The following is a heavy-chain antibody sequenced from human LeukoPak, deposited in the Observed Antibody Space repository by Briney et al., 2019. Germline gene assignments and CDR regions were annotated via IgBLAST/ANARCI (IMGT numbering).Heavy chain of an antibody. CDR3: ARDSEDELLWFGAYGMDV. J-gene: IGHJ6*04. CDR2: IYHSGST. Sequence: SETLSPTCAVSGYSISSGYYWGWIRQAPGKGLEWIGGIYHSGSTYYNPSLKSRVTISVDTSKNQFSLKLSSVTAADTAVYYCARDSEDELLWFGAYGMDVWGKGTTVTVSS. V-gene: IGHV4-38-2*02. CDR1: GYSISSGYY. D-gene: IGHD3-10*01.